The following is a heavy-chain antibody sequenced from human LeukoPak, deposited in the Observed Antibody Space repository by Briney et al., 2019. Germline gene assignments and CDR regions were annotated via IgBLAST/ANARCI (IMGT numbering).Heavy chain of an antibody. CDR2: IYSDGTI. CDR3: ARTWIQLWRRSDY. J-gene: IGHJ4*02. D-gene: IGHD5-18*01. Sequence: SETLSLTCTVSGGSISRYYWSWIRQPVGKGLEWIGRIYSDGTITYNPSLQSRLTMSIDTSKNQFSLKLSSVTAADTAVYYCARTWIQLWRRSDYWGQGTLVTVSS. V-gene: IGHV4-4*07. CDR1: GGSISRYY.